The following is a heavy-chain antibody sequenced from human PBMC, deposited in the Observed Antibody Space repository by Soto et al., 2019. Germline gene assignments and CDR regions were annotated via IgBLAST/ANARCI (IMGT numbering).Heavy chain of an antibody. D-gene: IGHD6-6*01. Sequence: QVQLVQSGAEVQKPGSSVKVSCKASGGTFSSYTISWVRQAPGQGLEWMGRITPILGIANYAQKFQGRVTITADKSTSTAYMELSSLRSEDTAVYYCARGRLIFSNFEYSSSSGAFDIWGQGTMVTVSS. CDR2: ITPILGIA. V-gene: IGHV1-69*02. CDR3: ARGRLIFSNFEYSSSSGAFDI. J-gene: IGHJ3*02. CDR1: GGTFSSYT.